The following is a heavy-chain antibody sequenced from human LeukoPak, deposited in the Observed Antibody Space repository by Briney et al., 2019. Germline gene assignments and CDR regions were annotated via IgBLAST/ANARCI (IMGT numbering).Heavy chain of an antibody. CDR1: GLTVGSKY. J-gene: IGHJ4*02. CDR3: ARDPGTAYFDY. Sequence: GGSLRLSCAASGLTVGSKYMSWVRQAPGKGLEWVSVIYSGGSTYYADSVKGRFTISRDDSKNTLYLQMNSLRAEDTAVYYCARDPGTAYFDYWGQGTLVTVSS. D-gene: IGHD1-1*01. CDR2: IYSGGST. V-gene: IGHV3-66*02.